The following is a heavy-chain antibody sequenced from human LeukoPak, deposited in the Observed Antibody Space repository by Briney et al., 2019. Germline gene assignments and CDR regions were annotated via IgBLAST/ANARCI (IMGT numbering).Heavy chain of an antibody. J-gene: IGHJ4*02. CDR2: ISAYNGNT. Sequence: EASVKVSCKASGYTFTSYGISWVRQAPGQGLEWMGWISAYNGNTNYAQKLQGRVTMTTDTSTSTAYMELRSLRSDDTAVYYCARDPLLWFGEAIDYWGQGTLFTVSS. CDR3: ARDPLLWFGEAIDY. D-gene: IGHD3-10*01. CDR1: GYTFTSYG. V-gene: IGHV1-18*01.